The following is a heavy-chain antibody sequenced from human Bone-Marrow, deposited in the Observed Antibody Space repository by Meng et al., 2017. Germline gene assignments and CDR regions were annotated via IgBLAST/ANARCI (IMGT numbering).Heavy chain of an antibody. CDR2: FDPEDGET. D-gene: IGHD2-15*01. Sequence: ASVKVSCKVSGYTLTELSMHWVRQAPGKGLEWMGGFDPEDGETIYAQKLQGRVTMTTDTSTSTAYMELRSLRSDDTAVYYCARYHSVVVAATNWGQGTLVTVSS. CDR3: ARYHSVVVAATN. CDR1: GYTLTELS. V-gene: IGHV1-24*01. J-gene: IGHJ4*02.